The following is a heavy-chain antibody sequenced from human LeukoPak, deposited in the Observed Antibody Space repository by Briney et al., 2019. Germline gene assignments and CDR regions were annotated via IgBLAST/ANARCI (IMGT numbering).Heavy chain of an antibody. V-gene: IGHV6-1*01. CDR1: GDSVSSNSAA. Sequence: SQTLSLTCAISGDSVSSNSAAWNWIRQSPSRGLEWLGRTYYRSKWYNDYAVSVRGRITVNPDTSKNQFSLHLNSVTPEDTAVYYCARRLTQYDCFDPGGQGILVTVSS. CDR2: TYYRSKWYN. J-gene: IGHJ5*02. CDR3: ARRLTQYDCFDP. D-gene: IGHD2-2*01.